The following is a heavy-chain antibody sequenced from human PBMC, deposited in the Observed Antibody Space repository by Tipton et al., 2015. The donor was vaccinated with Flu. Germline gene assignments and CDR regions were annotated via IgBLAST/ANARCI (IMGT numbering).Heavy chain of an antibody. Sequence: SLRLSCAASGFTFSSYSMNWVRQAPGKGLEWVSSISSSSSYIYYADSVKGRFTISRDNAKNSLYLQMNSLRAEDTAVYYCARDSRVVTIFGVVITGGDWYFDLWGRGPLVPVSS. CDR1: GFTFSSYS. J-gene: IGHJ2*01. CDR2: ISSSSSYI. V-gene: IGHV3-21*01. CDR3: ARDSRVVTIFGVVITGGDWYFDL. D-gene: IGHD3-3*01.